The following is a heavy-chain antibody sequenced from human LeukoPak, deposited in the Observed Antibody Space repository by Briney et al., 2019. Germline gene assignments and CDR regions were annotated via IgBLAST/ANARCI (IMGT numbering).Heavy chain of an antibody. J-gene: IGHJ4*02. CDR3: AKGRALWTYDFDS. V-gene: IGHV3-23*01. D-gene: IGHD3/OR15-3a*01. CDR1: GFTFSRYA. Sequence: GGSLRLSCAASGFTFSRYAMTWVRRAPGKGLEWVSTIGDSGDKSYYPDSVKGRFTISRDLSKDTLFLEMHNLRAKDTAVYYCAKGRALWTYDFDSWGQGTLVTVSS. CDR2: IGDSGDKS.